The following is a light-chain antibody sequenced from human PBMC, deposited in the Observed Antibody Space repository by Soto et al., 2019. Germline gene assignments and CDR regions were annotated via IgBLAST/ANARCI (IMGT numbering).Light chain of an antibody. CDR3: CSYAGSSAVV. CDR1: RSDVGSYNL. CDR2: EDN. V-gene: IGLV2-23*01. J-gene: IGLJ2*01. Sequence: QSALTQPASVSGSPGQSITISCTGTRSDVGSYNLVSWYQHHPGKAPKLIISEDNKQPSGLSNRFSGSKSGNTASLTISGLQAEDEADYFCCSYAGSSAVVFGGGTKLTAL.